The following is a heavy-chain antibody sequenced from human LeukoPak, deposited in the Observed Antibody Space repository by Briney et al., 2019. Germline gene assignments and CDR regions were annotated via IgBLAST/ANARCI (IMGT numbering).Heavy chain of an antibody. CDR2: IYPGDSDT. J-gene: IGHJ6*03. CDR1: GYSFTSYW. V-gene: IGHV5-51*01. D-gene: IGHD3-10*01. CDR3: AKAYYYGSGSNYYYMDV. Sequence: GESLKISCKDSGYSFTSYWIGWVRPMPGKGLEWIGIIYPGDSDTRYSPSFQGQVTISADKSISTAYLQWSSLKASDTAMYYCAKAYYYGSGSNYYYMDVWGKGTTVTVSS.